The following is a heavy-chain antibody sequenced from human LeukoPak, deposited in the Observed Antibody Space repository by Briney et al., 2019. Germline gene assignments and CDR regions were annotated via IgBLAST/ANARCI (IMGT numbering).Heavy chain of an antibody. CDR2: ISGSGGST. V-gene: IGHV3-23*01. CDR1: GFTFSSYA. CDR3: AKGRGVGYSRSGADY. Sequence: GGSLRLSCAASGFTFSSYAMSWVRQAPGKGLEWVSAISGSGGSTYYADSVKGRFTISRDNSKNTLFLQMNSLRADDTAVYYCAKGRGVGYSRSGADYWGQGTLVTVSS. D-gene: IGHD1-26*01. J-gene: IGHJ4*02.